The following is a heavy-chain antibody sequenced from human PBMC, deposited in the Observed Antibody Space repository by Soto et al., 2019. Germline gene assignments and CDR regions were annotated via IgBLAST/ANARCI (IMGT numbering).Heavy chain of an antibody. Sequence: PGGSLRLSCAASGFTFSNAWINWVRQAPGKGLEWVGRIKSKTDGGTTDYAEPVKGRFAISRDDSNNMVYLQMNSLKIEGTAVYYCTTDSYSTIIIVRLDYWGHGTLVTVSS. V-gene: IGHV3-15*07. J-gene: IGHJ4*01. CDR3: TTDSYSTIIIVRLDY. D-gene: IGHD3-22*01. CDR2: IKSKTDGGTT. CDR1: GFTFSNAW.